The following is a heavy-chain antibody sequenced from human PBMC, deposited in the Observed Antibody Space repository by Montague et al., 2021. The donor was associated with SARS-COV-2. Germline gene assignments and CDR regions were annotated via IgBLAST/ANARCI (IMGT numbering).Heavy chain of an antibody. CDR3: ARVGNYLGFY. CDR1: GFSIGSGDY. V-gene: IGHV4-59*01. D-gene: IGHD3-10*01. Sequence: SQSLSLTCTASGFSIGSGDYWGWIRQAPGKGLEWIGYIFYFGDVSYNPSLRSRVTISVDTSNNQFSLRLSSVTAADTAKYYCARVGNYLGFYWSQGTLVTVSS. J-gene: IGHJ4*02. CDR2: IFYFGDV.